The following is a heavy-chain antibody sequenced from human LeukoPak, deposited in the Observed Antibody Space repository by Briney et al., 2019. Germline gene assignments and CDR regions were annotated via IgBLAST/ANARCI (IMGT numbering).Heavy chain of an antibody. CDR2: ITPIFGTA. CDR1: GGTFSRFT. V-gene: IGHV1-69*13. CDR3: AREWGLESSGYYYAY. J-gene: IGHJ4*02. D-gene: IGHD3-22*01. Sequence: SVKVSCKASGGTFSRFTISWVRQAPGQGFEWMGGITPIFGTANFAQKFQGRVSITADESTSTAFMELSSLRSEDTAVYYCAREWGLESSGYYYAYWGQGTLVTVSS.